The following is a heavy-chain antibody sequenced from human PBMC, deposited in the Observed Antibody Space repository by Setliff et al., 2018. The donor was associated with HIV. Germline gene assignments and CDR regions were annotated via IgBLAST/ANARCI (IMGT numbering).Heavy chain of an antibody. V-gene: IGHV3-23*01. D-gene: IGHD1-26*01. CDR1: GFTFSTYA. CDR2: ISGSAGTT. Sequence: PGGSLRLSCAVSGFTFSTYAMSWVRQAPGKGLEWVSGISGSAGTTYYADSVKGRFTISRDNAKNSLYLQMNSLRVEDTAVYYCATDCAVVGGTGSLDSWGQGTLVTVSS. J-gene: IGHJ4*02. CDR3: ATDCAVVGGTGSLDS.